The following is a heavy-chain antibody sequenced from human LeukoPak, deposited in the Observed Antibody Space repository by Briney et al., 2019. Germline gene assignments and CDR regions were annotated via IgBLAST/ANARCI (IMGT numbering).Heavy chain of an antibody. CDR3: ARGVGYADYPFDY. V-gene: IGHV3-66*01. D-gene: IGHD4-17*01. CDR1: GFTVSSNY. Sequence: GGSLRLSCAASGFTVSSNYMSWVRQAPGKGLEWVSVVYAGGTTYYADSVKGRFTISRDISKNTLYLQMNNLRAEDTAVYYCARGVGYADYPFDYWGQGTLATVSA. J-gene: IGHJ4*02. CDR2: VYAGGTT.